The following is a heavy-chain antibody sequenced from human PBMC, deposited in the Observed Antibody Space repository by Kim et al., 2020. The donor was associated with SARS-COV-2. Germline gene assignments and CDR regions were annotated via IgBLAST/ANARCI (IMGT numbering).Heavy chain of an antibody. V-gene: IGHV3-23*01. CDR1: GFTFSTYA. Sequence: GGSLRLSCAASGFTFSTYAMSWVRQTPEKGLEWVATISGSNGNTFYADSAKGRFTISRDNSKNTLYLQMSSLRVDDTAVYFCAKKMFGSYSRSQHFDQWGQGTLVTVSS. CDR2: ISGSNGNT. D-gene: IGHD3-16*01. CDR3: AKKMFGSYSRSQHFDQ. J-gene: IGHJ5*02.